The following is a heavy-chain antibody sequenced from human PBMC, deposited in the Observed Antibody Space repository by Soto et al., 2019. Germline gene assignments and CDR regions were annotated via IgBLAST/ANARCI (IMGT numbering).Heavy chain of an antibody. D-gene: IGHD6-13*01. CDR3: AREEAAAGIRAFDI. J-gene: IGHJ3*02. CDR1: GGSISSGGYY. Sequence: PSETLSLTCTVSGGSISSGGYYWSWIRQHPGKGLEWIGYIYYSGSTYYNPSLKSRVTISVDTSKNQFSLKLSSVTAADTAVYYCAREEAAAGIRAFDIWGQRTMVTVSS. V-gene: IGHV4-31*03. CDR2: IYYSGST.